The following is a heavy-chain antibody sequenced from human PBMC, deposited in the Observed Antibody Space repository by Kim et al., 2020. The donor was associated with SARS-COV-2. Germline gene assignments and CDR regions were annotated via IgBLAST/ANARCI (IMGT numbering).Heavy chain of an antibody. Sequence: ASVKVSCKASGYTFTSYAMHWVRQAPGQRLEWMGWINAGNGNTKYSQKFQGRVTITRDTSASTAYMELSSLRSEDTAVYYCARGGIQLWYEVDYWGQGTLVTVSS. CDR3: ARGGIQLWYEVDY. D-gene: IGHD5-18*01. CDR2: INAGNGNT. CDR1: GYTFTSYA. V-gene: IGHV1-3*01. J-gene: IGHJ4*02.